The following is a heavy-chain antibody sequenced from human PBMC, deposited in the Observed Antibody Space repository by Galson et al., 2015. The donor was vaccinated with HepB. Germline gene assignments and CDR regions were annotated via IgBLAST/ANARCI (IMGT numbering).Heavy chain of an antibody. D-gene: IGHD2-15*01. J-gene: IGHJ4*02. CDR2: ISTYDGNT. Sequence: SCKASGYSFTSYGINWVRQAPGQGLEWMGWISTYDGNTDYAQKVQGRVTMTTDTSTSTAYMELRSLRSDDTAFYYCARDLHSGSWSSSYPNYSDAWGQGTLVTVSS. V-gene: IGHV1-18*01. CDR1: GYSFTSYG. CDR3: ARDLHSGSWSSSYPNYSDA.